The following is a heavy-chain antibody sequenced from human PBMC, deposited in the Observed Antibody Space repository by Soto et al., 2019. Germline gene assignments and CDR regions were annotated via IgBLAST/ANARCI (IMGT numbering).Heavy chain of an antibody. J-gene: IGHJ4*02. D-gene: IGHD6-19*01. CDR2: VSHDGRNT. V-gene: IGHV3-30*18. CDR3: AKGGRQWLVTSDFNY. CDR1: GFTFSDYA. Sequence: VQLVESGGGVVQPGRSLRLSCAASGFTFSDYAMHWVRQAPGKGLEWVAVVSHDGRNTHYADSVKGRFTISRDSSKNTVPLEMTSLRAEATAVYYWAKGGRQWLVTSDFNYWGQGALVTVSS.